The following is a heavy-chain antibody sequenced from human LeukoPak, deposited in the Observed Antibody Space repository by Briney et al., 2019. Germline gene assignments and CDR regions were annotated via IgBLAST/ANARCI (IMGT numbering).Heavy chain of an antibody. CDR3: VRDVWGDRDGFFVA. D-gene: IGHD3-16*01. V-gene: IGHV3-74*01. CDR2: INTDGRST. CDR1: GFSFSSYW. J-gene: IGHJ5*02. Sequence: PGGCLRLSCAASGFSFSSYWMHWVRPAPGRGLEWVSRINTDGRSTSYGVYVMGRVTNSRDNAKNTLELHMDSLRAEDTAVYFCVRDVWGDRDGFFVAWGQGTLGTVCS.